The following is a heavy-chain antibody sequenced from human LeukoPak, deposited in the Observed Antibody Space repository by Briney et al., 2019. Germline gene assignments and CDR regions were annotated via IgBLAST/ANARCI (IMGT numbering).Heavy chain of an antibody. CDR3: ARAPFERWLQLLDC. J-gene: IGHJ4*02. V-gene: IGHV3-74*01. CDR2: INTDGSSI. D-gene: IGHD5-24*01. CDR1: GFTFSSYW. Sequence: GGSLRLSCAASGFTFSSYWMHWVRQAPGKGLVWVSRINTDGSSINYADSVKGRFTISRDNAKNTLYLQMNSLRAEDTAVYYCARAPFERWLQLLDCWGQGTLVTVSS.